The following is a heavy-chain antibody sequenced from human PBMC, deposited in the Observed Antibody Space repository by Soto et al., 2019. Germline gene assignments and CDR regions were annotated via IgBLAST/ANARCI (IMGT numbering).Heavy chain of an antibody. D-gene: IGHD2-2*01. CDR3: ARSRVVPAAHVDY. Sequence: SETLSLTCTVSGGSITSRDYYWSWIRQPPGKGLEWIGYIYYSGTTSHNPSHNRRVSLSVDTSKNQFSLKLSSVTAADTAVYYCARSRVVPAAHVDYWRQGILVTVSS. CDR2: IYYSGTT. CDR1: GGSITSRDYY. V-gene: IGHV4-30-4*01. J-gene: IGHJ4*02.